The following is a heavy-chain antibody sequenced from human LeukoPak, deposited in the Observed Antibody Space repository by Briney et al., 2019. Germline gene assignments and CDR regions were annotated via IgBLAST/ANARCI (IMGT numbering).Heavy chain of an antibody. CDR2: ITGRGGNT. CDR1: GFTVSNYA. CDR3: AKWGDYDVLTGYYLSDY. D-gene: IGHD3-9*01. J-gene: IGHJ4*02. V-gene: IGHV3-23*01. Sequence: GASLRLSCAASGFTVSNYAMSWVRQAPGKGLEGVSAITGRGGNTYYADSVKGRFTISRDNSKNTVFLQMTSLRAEDTAVYYCAKWGDYDVLTGYYLSDYWGQGTLVTVSS.